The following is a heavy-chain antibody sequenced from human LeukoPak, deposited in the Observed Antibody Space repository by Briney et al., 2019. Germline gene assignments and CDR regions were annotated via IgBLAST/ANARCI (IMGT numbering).Heavy chain of an antibody. J-gene: IGHJ4*02. CDR3: ARGGWAYYFDY. Sequence: GGSLRLSCAASGFTFSDFYMSWIRQAPGRGLEWVSYIRGTGTTIYYADSVKGRFTISRDNAKNSLYLEMNSLRAEDTAVYYCARGGWAYYFDYWGQGILVTVSS. D-gene: IGHD6-19*01. CDR1: GFTFSDFY. CDR2: IRGTGTTI. V-gene: IGHV3-11*01.